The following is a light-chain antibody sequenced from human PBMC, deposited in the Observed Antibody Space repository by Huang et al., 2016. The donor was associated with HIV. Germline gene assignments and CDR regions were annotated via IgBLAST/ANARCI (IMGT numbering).Light chain of an antibody. CDR2: DAS. Sequence: EIVLTQSPATLSLSPGERATLSCRASQSVSSYLAWYQQKPGQAPRLRIYDASSRATGIQARFSGSGSGTDFTLTISSLEPEDFAVYYCQQRSNWRITFGGGTKVEIK. CDR1: QSVSSY. CDR3: QQRSNWRIT. J-gene: IGKJ4*01. V-gene: IGKV3-11*01.